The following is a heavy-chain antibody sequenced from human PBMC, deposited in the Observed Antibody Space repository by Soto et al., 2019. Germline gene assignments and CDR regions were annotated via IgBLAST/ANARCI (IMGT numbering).Heavy chain of an antibody. Sequence: GGSLRLSCAASGFTFSDYYMSWIRQAPGKGLEWVSYISSSSSYTNYADSVKGRFTISRDNAKNSLYLQMNSLRAEDTAVYYCARVDGYNYALDYWGQGTLVTVSS. CDR3: ARVDGYNYALDY. CDR2: ISSSSSYT. CDR1: GFTFSDYY. J-gene: IGHJ4*02. D-gene: IGHD5-12*01. V-gene: IGHV3-11*06.